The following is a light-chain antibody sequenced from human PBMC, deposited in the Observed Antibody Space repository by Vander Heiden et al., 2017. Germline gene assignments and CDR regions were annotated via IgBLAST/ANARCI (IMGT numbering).Light chain of an antibody. Sequence: DIQMTQSPSSLSASVGDRVTITCQASQDISNYLNWYQQKPGKAPKLLIYDASNLETGVPSRFSGSGSGTDFTFTISSLQPEDFATYYCQQDDNPLFTFGHGTKVXIK. J-gene: IGKJ3*01. CDR1: QDISNY. CDR2: DAS. V-gene: IGKV1-33*01. CDR3: QQDDNPLFT.